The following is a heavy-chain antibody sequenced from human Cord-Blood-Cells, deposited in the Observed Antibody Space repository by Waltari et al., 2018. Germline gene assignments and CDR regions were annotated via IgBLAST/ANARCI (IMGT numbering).Heavy chain of an antibody. CDR3: ARERSSGSYYFDY. CDR2: IYYSGST. V-gene: IGHV4-59*11. D-gene: IGHD1-26*01. CDR1: GGSISSHS. J-gene: IGHJ4*02. Sequence: QVQLQESGPGLVKPSETLSLTRTVSGGSISSHSGSWIRQPPGKGLEWIGYIYYSGSTNYNPSLKSRVTISVDTSKNQFSLKLSSVTAADTAVYYCARERSSGSYYFDYWGQGTLVTVSS.